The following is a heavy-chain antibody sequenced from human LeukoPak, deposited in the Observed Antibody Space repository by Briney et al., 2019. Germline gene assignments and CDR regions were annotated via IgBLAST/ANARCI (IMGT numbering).Heavy chain of an antibody. V-gene: IGHV1-8*01. CDR3: ARRNTIMVAGLDY. CDR1: GYTFTSYD. D-gene: IGHD5-24*01. CDR2: MNPNSGNT. J-gene: IGHJ4*02. Sequence: ASVKVSCKASGYTFTSYDINWVRQATGQGLEWMGWMNPNSGNTGYAQKFQGRVTMTRNTSISTASMELSSLRSEDTAVYYCARRNTIMVAGLDYWGQGTLVTVSS.